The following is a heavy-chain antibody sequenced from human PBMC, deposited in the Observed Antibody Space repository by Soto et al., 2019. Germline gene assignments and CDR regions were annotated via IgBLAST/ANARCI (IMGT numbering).Heavy chain of an antibody. CDR3: ATSSDIEVVPAAIRKYYFDY. J-gene: IGHJ4*02. Sequence: QVQLVQSGAEVKKPGSSVKVSCKASGGTFSSYAISWVRQAPGQGLEWMGGIIPIFGTANYAQKFQGRVTITADESTSTASMELSSLRAEDTAVYYCATSSDIEVVPAAIRKYYFDYWGQGTLVTVSS. CDR1: GGTFSSYA. D-gene: IGHD2-2*02. CDR2: IIPIFGTA. V-gene: IGHV1-69*01.